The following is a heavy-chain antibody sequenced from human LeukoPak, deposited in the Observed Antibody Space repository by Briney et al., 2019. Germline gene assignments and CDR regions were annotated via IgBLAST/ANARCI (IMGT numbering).Heavy chain of an antibody. D-gene: IGHD3-10*01. Sequence: GGSLRLSCAASGFTFSNAWMSWVRQAPGKGLEWVGRIKSKTDGGTTDYAAPVKGRFTISRDDSKNTLYLQMNSLKTEDIAVYYCTTGGRGSGSFDYWGQGTLVTVSS. CDR1: GFTFSNAW. CDR2: IKSKTDGGTT. V-gene: IGHV3-15*01. CDR3: TTGGRGSGSFDY. J-gene: IGHJ4*02.